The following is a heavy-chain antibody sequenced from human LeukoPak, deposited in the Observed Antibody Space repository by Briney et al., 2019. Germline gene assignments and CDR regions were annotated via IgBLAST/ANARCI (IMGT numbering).Heavy chain of an antibody. CDR1: GYSFTSYW. J-gene: IGHJ3*02. D-gene: IGHD2-2*01. CDR2: IYPGDSDT. CDR3: ARPGVVYCSSTSCLHDAFDI. Sequence: GESLQISCKGSGYSFTSYWIGWVRQMPGKGLEWMGIIYPGDSDTRYSPSFQGQVTLSADKSISTAYLQWSSLKASDTAMYYCARPGVVYCSSTSCLHDAFDIWGQGTMVTVSS. V-gene: IGHV5-51*01.